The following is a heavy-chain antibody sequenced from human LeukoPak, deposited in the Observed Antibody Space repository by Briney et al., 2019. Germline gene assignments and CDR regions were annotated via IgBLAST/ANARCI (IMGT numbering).Heavy chain of an antibody. D-gene: IGHD4-17*01. V-gene: IGHV3-30*02. Sequence: PGGSLRLSCATSGFTFRNYGMHWVRQVPGKGLEWVAFIRFDGSHEYYTDSVKGRFTISRDNSENTLYLQMNSLRAEDTAVYYCAKNDYGDYLPGDYWGQGTLVTVSS. J-gene: IGHJ4*02. CDR1: GFTFRNYG. CDR2: IRFDGSHE. CDR3: AKNDYGDYLPGDY.